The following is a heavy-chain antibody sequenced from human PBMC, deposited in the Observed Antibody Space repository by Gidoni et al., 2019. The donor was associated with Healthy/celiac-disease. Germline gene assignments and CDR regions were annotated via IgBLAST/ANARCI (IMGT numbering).Heavy chain of an antibody. V-gene: IGHV4-4*07. D-gene: IGHD3-10*01. CDR2: IYTSGST. CDR3: AREGSGSGSYPAEDY. J-gene: IGHJ4*02. CDR1: GGSISCDY. Sequence: QVQLQESGPGLVKPSETLSLTCTVSGGSISCDYWSWIRQPAGKGLEWIGRIYTSGSTNYNPSLKSRVTVSVDTSKNQFSLKLSSVTAADTAVYYCAREGSGSGSYPAEDYWGQGTLVTVSS.